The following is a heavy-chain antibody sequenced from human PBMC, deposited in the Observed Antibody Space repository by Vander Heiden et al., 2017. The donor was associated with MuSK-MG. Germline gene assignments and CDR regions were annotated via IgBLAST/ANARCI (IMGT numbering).Heavy chain of an antibody. Sequence: EVQLVESGGGLVKPGGSLRLSCAASGFTFSSYSMNWVRQAPGKGMEWVSSISSRSSYIYYADSVKGRFTISRDNAKNTLYLQMNSLRAEDTAVYYCARLAVHAKGGAIGYWGQGTLVTVSS. CDR3: ARLAVHAKGGAIGY. D-gene: IGHD1-1*01. J-gene: IGHJ4*02. V-gene: IGHV3-21*01. CDR1: GFTFSSYS. CDR2: ISSRSSYI.